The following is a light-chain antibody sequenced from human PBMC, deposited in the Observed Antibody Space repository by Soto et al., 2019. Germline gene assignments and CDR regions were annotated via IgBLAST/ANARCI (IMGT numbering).Light chain of an antibody. V-gene: IGLV2-8*01. J-gene: IGLJ3*02. CDR3: TSYVGSDTWV. CDR2: EVS. CDR1: SSDVGAYKY. Sequence: QSALTQPPSASGSPGQSVTISCTGTSSDVGAYKYVSWYQQYPGKAPKLMIYEVSKRPSGVPARFSGSKSDNTASLTVSGLQSEDEADYYCTSYVGSDTWVFGGGTKVTVL.